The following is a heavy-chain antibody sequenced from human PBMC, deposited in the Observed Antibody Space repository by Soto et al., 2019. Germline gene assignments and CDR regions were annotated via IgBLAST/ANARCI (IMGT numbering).Heavy chain of an antibody. CDR1: GYTLTELS. D-gene: IGHD1-26*01. J-gene: IGHJ6*02. Sequence: ASLKVSCKVSGYTLTELSMHWVRQAPGKGLEWMGGFDPEDGETIYAQKFQGRVTMTEDTSTDTAYMELSSLRSEDTAVYYCATDPIVGAMGNYYYYGMDVWGQGTTVTVSS. CDR2: FDPEDGET. V-gene: IGHV1-24*01. CDR3: ATDPIVGAMGNYYYYGMDV.